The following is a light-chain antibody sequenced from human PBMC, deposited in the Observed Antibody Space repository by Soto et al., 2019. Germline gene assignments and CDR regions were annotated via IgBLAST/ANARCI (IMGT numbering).Light chain of an antibody. CDR3: QQYGASPLT. J-gene: IGKJ3*01. Sequence: EIVLTQSPDTLSLSPGERATLSCRASQNIYINSLAWYQQRPGQAPRLLIYGGSTRATAVPDRFSGSGSGTDFALTISRLEPEDFAVYYCQQYGASPLTFGHGTQV. V-gene: IGKV3-20*01. CDR1: QNIYINS. CDR2: GGS.